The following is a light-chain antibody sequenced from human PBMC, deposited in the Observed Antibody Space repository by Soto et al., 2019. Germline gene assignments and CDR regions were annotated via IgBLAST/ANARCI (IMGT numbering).Light chain of an antibody. J-gene: IGKJ4*01. Sequence: DIQMTQSPSSVFASVVDRVTITCRARQGISSRLAWYQQKPGKAPNLLIYAASSLQSGVPSRFSGSGSETDFTLTIGSLQPEDFATYYCQQSNSFPLTFGGGTKVEIK. CDR1: QGISSR. V-gene: IGKV1-12*01. CDR3: QQSNSFPLT. CDR2: AAS.